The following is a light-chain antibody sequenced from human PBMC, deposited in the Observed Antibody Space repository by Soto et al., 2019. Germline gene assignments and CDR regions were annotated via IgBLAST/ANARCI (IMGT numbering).Light chain of an antibody. Sequence: DIQMTQSPSTLSASVGDRVTITCRASQSISSWLAWYQQKPGKAPKLLIYDASSLDSGVPSRFSGSGSGTEFTLTISSLQPEDFATYYCQQYNSLWTFGQGTKVEIK. V-gene: IGKV1-5*01. J-gene: IGKJ1*01. CDR2: DAS. CDR3: QQYNSLWT. CDR1: QSISSW.